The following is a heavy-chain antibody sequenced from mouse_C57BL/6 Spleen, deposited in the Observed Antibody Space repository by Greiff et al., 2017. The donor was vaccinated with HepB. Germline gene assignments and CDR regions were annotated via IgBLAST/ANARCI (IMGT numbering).Heavy chain of an antibody. CDR3: ARDYYGRGYWDFDV. V-gene: IGHV2-2*01. Sequence: VQVVESGPGLVQPSQSLSITCTVSGFSLTSYGVHWVRQSPGKGLEWLGVIWSGGSTDYNAAFISRLSISKDNSKSQVFFKMNSLQADDTAIYYCARDYYGRGYWDFDVWGTGTTVTVSS. D-gene: IGHD1-1*01. CDR2: IWSGGST. J-gene: IGHJ1*03. CDR1: GFSLTSYG.